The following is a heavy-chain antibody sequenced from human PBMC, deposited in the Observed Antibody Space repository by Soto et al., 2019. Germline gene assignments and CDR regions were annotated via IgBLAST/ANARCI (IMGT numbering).Heavy chain of an antibody. J-gene: IGHJ4*02. CDR3: ARGLSSGWYVSVDY. D-gene: IGHD6-19*01. CDR1: GYSFTSYC. V-gene: IGHV1-2*04. CDR2: INPNSGGT. Sequence: GASVKVSCKASGYSFTSYCISWVRHAPGQGLEWMGWINPNSGGTNYAQKFQGWVTTTRDTSISTAYMELSRLRSDDTAVYYCARGLSSGWYVSVDYWGQGTLVTVSS.